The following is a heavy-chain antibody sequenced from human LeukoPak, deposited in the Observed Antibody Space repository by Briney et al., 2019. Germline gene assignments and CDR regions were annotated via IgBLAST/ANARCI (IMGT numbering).Heavy chain of an antibody. CDR1: GFTFSSYA. Sequence: SGGSLRLSCAASGFTFSSYAMSWVRQAPGKGLEWVSAISGSGGSTNYADSVKGRFTISRDNSKNTLYLQMNSLRAEDTAVYYCAKNYYDSSGLYWGQGTLVTVSS. CDR2: ISGSGGST. J-gene: IGHJ4*02. D-gene: IGHD3-22*01. V-gene: IGHV3-23*01. CDR3: AKNYYDSSGLY.